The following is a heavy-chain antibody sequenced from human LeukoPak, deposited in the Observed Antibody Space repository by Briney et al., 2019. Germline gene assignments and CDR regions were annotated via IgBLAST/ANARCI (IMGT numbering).Heavy chain of an antibody. J-gene: IGHJ5*02. D-gene: IGHD2-8*01. CDR3: ARGLVGYCTNGVCCNPYNWFDP. CDR2: MNPNSGNT. Sequence: ASVKVSCKASGYTFTSYDINWVRQATGQGLEWMGWMNPNSGNTGYAQKFQGRVTITRNTSISTAYMELSSLRSEDTAVYYCARGLVGYCTNGVCCNPYNWFDPWGQGTLVTVSS. CDR1: GYTFTSYD. V-gene: IGHV1-8*03.